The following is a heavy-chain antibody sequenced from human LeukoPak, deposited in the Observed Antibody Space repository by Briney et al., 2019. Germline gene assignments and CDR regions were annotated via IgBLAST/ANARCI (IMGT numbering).Heavy chain of an antibody. D-gene: IGHD3-22*01. J-gene: IGHJ4*02. V-gene: IGHV3-23*01. CDR2: ISGSGSNT. CDR3: AKAPAYDTSGYYSDF. CDR1: GFTFSSYV. Sequence: GGSLRLSCAASGFTFSSYVMTWVRQAPGKGLEWASAISGSGSNTYYADSVKGRFTISRGNSKNTLYLQMDSLRAEDTAVYYCAKAPAYDTSGYYSDFWGQGTLVTVSS.